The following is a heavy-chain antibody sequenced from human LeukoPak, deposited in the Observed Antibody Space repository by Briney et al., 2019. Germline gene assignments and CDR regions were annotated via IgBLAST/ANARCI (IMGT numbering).Heavy chain of an antibody. V-gene: IGHV3-7*01. Sequence: GGSLRPSCAASGFTFRTYWMAWVRQAPGKGLEWVANINPGGSAKYYVDSVKGRFTISRDDAKTSLYLQMDSLRAEDTAVYSCARWGLSYTTDYWGQGTLVTVSS. D-gene: IGHD2-21*01. CDR3: ARWGLSYTTDY. J-gene: IGHJ4*02. CDR1: GFTFRTYW. CDR2: INPGGSAK.